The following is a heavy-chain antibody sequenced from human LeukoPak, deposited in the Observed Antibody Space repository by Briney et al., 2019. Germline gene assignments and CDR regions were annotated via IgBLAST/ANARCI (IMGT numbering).Heavy chain of an antibody. D-gene: IGHD4-23*01. CDR2: INQDGSRK. J-gene: IGHJ3*02. CDR3: AKRANDYGGMRGAFDI. V-gene: IGHV3-7*03. CDR1: EFTFRAFW. Sequence: GGSLRLSCAASEFTFRAFWMSWVRQAPGEGLEWMANINQDGSRKHYVDSVKGRFTVSRDNAENSLYLQMNSLRAEDTAVYYCAKRANDYGGMRGAFDIWGQGTMVTVSS.